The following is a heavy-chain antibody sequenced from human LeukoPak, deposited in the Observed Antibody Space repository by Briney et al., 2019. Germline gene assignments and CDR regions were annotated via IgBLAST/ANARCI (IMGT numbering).Heavy chain of an antibody. Sequence: PGGSLRLSCAASGFTFSSYAMSWVRQAPGKGLERVSAISGSGGSTYYADSVKGRFTISRDNSKNTLYLQMNSLRAEDTAVYYCAKGFMSSGWYFDYWGQGTLVTVSS. CDR2: ISGSGGST. CDR3: AKGFMSSGWYFDY. J-gene: IGHJ4*02. V-gene: IGHV3-23*01. D-gene: IGHD6-19*01. CDR1: GFTFSSYA.